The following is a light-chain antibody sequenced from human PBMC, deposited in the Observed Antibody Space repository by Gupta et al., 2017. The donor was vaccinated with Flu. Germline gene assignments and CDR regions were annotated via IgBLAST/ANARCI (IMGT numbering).Light chain of an antibody. CDR3: SSYTSSSTQV. J-gene: IGLJ1*01. Sequence: TSSDVGGYNYVPWYQQHPGKAPKLMIYDVSNRPSGVSNRFSGSKSGNTASLTISGLQAEDEADYYCSSYTSSSTQVFGTGTKVTVL. CDR1: SSDVGGYNY. V-gene: IGLV2-14*04. CDR2: DVS.